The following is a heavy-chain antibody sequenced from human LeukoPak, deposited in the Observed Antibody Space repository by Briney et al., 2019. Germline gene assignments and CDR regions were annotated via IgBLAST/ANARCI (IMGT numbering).Heavy chain of an antibody. V-gene: IGHV1-18*01. Sequence: GASVKVSCKASGYTFKSYAITWVRQAPGQGLEWMGWIDPYSGNTNYAQKVQGRVTMTTDTSTSTAYMELRSLRSDDTAVYYCARGLQENLAWLTAFSAFDIWGQGTMVTVSS. D-gene: IGHD6-19*01. J-gene: IGHJ3*02. CDR3: ARGLQENLAWLTAFSAFDI. CDR2: IDPYSGNT. CDR1: GYTFKSYA.